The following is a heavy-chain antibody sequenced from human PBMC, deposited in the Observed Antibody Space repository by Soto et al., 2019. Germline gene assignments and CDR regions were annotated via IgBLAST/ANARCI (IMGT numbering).Heavy chain of an antibody. D-gene: IGHD4-17*01. J-gene: IGHJ5*02. CDR2: IYYSGST. CDR3: ARTSILRVLSFDP. CDR1: GCTISSSSYY. Sequence: PSETLSLTCTVSGCTISSSSYYWGWIRQPPGKGLEWIGSIYYSGSTYYNPSLKSRVTISVDTSKNQFSLKLSSVTAADTAVYYCARTSILRVLSFDPWGQGTLATVS. V-gene: IGHV4-39*01.